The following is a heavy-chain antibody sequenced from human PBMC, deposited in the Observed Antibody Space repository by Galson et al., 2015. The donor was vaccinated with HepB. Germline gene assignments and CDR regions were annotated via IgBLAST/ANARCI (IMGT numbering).Heavy chain of an antibody. J-gene: IGHJ5*02. CDR2: MSGSCGST. D-gene: IGHD6-13*01. CDR1: GWTFSSYA. Sequence: SLRLSCAASGWTFSSYAMSWGRQAAGKGLEWVSAMSGSCGSTYYADSVKGRFTISRDNSKNTLYLQMNILRAEDTAVYYCAKDRIAAAGNNWFDPWGQGTLVTVSS. CDR3: AKDRIAAAGNNWFDP. V-gene: IGHV3-23*01.